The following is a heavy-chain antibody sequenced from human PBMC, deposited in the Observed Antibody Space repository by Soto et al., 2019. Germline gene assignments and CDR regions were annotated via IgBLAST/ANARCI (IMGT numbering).Heavy chain of an antibody. V-gene: IGHV4-39*01. D-gene: IGHD3-9*01. CDR2: IYYSGST. J-gene: IGHJ4*02. CDR3: ARHSNDMAIDY. CDR1: GGSISSSSYY. Sequence: QLQLQESGPGLVKPSETLSLTCTVSGGSISSSSYYWGWIRQPPGKGLEWIGSIYYSGSTYYNPSLKSRVTISVDTSKNQFSLKLSSVTAADTAVYYCARHSNDMAIDYWGQGTLVTVSS.